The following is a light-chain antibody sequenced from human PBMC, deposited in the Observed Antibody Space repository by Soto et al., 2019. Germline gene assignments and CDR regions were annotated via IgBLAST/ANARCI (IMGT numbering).Light chain of an antibody. CDR3: SSFTTSYFYV. Sequence: QSVLTQPASVSGSPGQSITISCTGTSRDVGGYNYVSWYQQHPGKAPKLLIHGVTRRPSGVSSRFSASKSAYTASLTISGLQAEDEANYYCSSFTTSYFYVFGPGTKLTVL. V-gene: IGLV2-14*01. CDR2: GVT. CDR1: SRDVGGYNY. J-gene: IGLJ1*01.